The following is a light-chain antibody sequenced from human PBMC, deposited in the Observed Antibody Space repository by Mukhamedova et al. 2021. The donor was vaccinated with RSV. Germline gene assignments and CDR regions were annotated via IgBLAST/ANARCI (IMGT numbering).Light chain of an antibody. Sequence: SSYLAWYQQKPGQAPRLLIYGASSRATGIPDRFSGSGSGTEFTLTISSLQSEDFAVYYCQQYNNWPPWTFGQGTKVEIK. CDR2: GAS. CDR3: QQYNNWPPWT. CDR1: SSY. J-gene: IGKJ1*01. V-gene: IGKV3D-15*01.